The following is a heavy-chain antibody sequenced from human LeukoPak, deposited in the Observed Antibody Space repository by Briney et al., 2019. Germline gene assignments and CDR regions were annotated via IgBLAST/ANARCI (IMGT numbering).Heavy chain of an antibody. Sequence: GSLRLSCAASGFTFSDYYMSWIRQAPGKGLEWVSYISSSGSTIYYADSVKGRFTISRDNAKNSLYLQMNSLRAEDTAVYYCASGYYDSSGYYYPFDYWGQGTLVTVSS. CDR2: ISSSGSTI. V-gene: IGHV3-11*01. CDR3: ASGYYDSSGYYYPFDY. D-gene: IGHD3-22*01. CDR1: GFTFSDYY. J-gene: IGHJ4*02.